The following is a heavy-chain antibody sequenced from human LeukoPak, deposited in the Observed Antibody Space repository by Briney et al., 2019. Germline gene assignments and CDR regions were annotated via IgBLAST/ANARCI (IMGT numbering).Heavy chain of an antibody. CDR1: GGSFSGYY. V-gene: IGHV4-34*01. J-gene: IGHJ4*02. CDR3: ARGSAYYYDSSGYYLYYFDY. D-gene: IGHD3-22*01. Sequence: SETLSLTCAVYGGSFSGYYWSWIRQPPGKGLEWIGEIDHSGSTNYNPSLKSRVTISVDTSKNQFSLKLSSVTAADTAVYYCARGSAYYYDSSGYYLYYFDYWGQGTLVTVSS. CDR2: IDHSGST.